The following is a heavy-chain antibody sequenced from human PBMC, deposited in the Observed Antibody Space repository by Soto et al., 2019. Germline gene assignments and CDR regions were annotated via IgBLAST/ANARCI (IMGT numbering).Heavy chain of an antibody. J-gene: IGHJ4*02. V-gene: IGHV1-69*15. Sequence: QVQLVQSGAEVMKPGSSVQVSCKASGGTFYTYTFSWVRQAPGQGLEWMGSITPIYPTTNYAEKFQGRLTVPADGSTNTADMELNSLTSDDTAVYYCARIPRYSFPTSDDLDSWGQGTLVSISS. CDR2: ITPIYPTT. CDR3: ARIPRYSFPTSDDLDS. D-gene: IGHD5-18*01. CDR1: GGTFYTYT.